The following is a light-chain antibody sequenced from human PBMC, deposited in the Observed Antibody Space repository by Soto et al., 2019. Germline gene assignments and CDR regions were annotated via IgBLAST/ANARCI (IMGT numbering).Light chain of an antibody. CDR1: SSDVGGYNY. Sequence: ALTQPASVSGSPGQSITISCTGTSSDVGGYNYVSWYQQHPGKAPKLMIYDVSNRPSGVSNRFSGSKSGNTASLTISGLQAEDEADYYRSSYTSSSTLVFGTGTKVTVL. CDR2: DVS. CDR3: SSYTSSSTLV. J-gene: IGLJ1*01. V-gene: IGLV2-14*01.